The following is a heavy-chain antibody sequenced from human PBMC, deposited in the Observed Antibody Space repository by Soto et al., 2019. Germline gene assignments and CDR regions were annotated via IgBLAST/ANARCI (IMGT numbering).Heavy chain of an antibody. V-gene: IGHV1-18*04. CDR3: ARKSLSNFNWFDP. D-gene: IGHD4-4*01. J-gene: IGHJ5*02. Sequence: GASVKVSCKAPGYTFTNYGITCVRQAPGQGLEWMGWINADYGNTNYEQKFQGRVTMTTDTSTNTAYMELRSLRSDDTAVYYCARKSLSNFNWFDPWGQGTLVTVSS. CDR1: GYTFTNYG. CDR2: INADYGNT.